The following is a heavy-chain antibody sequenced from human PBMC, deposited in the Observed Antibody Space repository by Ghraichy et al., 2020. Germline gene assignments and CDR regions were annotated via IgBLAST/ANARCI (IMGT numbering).Heavy chain of an antibody. CDR1: GGSITSYY. CDR2: IYYSGST. CDR3: ARSLRPRGFDP. V-gene: IGHV4-59*01. J-gene: IGHJ5*02. Sequence: ESLNISCTVSGGSITSYYWNWIRQPPGKGLEWIGSIYYSGSTSYNPSLKSRLTISVDTSKNHFSLRLTSVTAADTAIYYCARSLRPRGFDPWGQGTLVTVSS. D-gene: IGHD4-17*01.